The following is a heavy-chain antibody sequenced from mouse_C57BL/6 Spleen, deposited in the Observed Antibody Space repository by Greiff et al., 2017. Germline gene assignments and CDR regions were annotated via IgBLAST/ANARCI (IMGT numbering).Heavy chain of an antibody. D-gene: IGHD6-5*01. CDR2: IDPSDSYT. J-gene: IGHJ2*01. V-gene: IGHV1-69*01. CDR3: ARYAPGYFDY. CDR1: GYTFTSYW. Sequence: QVQLQQPGAELVMPGASVKLSCKASGYTFTSYWMHWVKQRPGQGLEWIGEIDPSDSYTNYNQKFKGKSTLTVDKSSSTAYMQLSSLTSEDSAVYYCARYAPGYFDYWGKGTTLTVAS.